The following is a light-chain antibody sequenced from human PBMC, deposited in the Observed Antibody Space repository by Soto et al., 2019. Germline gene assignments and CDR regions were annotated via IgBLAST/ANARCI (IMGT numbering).Light chain of an antibody. CDR1: QGISSY. Sequence: DIQLTQSPSFLSASVGDRVTITCRASQGISSYLAWYQQKPGKAPKLLIYAASTLQSGVPSRFSGSGSGTEFNLKISSLQPEDFATYYCQQPNSYLYTFGQGTKLEIK. J-gene: IGKJ2*01. CDR2: AAS. CDR3: QQPNSYLYT. V-gene: IGKV1-9*01.